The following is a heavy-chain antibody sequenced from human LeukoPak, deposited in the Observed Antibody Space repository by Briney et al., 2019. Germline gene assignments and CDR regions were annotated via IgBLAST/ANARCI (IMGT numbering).Heavy chain of an antibody. CDR3: ARGPSYGARCDYLDY. D-gene: IGHD4/OR15-4a*01. V-gene: IGHV3-7*01. J-gene: IGHJ4*02. Sequence: PGGSLRLSCAASGFTFSDHWMSWVRQIPGKGLEWVADIKKDGSEKNEVDSAKGRFTISRDNGKNILYLEMNSLRAEDTAVYYCARGPSYGARCDYLDYWGRGALVTVSS. CDR2: IKKDGSEK. CDR1: GFTFSDHW.